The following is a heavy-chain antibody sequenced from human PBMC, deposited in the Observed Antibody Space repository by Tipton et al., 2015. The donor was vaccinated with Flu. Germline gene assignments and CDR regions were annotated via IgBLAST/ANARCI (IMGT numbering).Heavy chain of an antibody. Sequence: TLSLTCTVSGGSISSYYWSWIRQPAGKGLEWIGRIYTSGSTNYNPSLKSRVTMSVDTSKNQFSLKLSSVTAADTAVYYCARDLSLPIIRFLEWFDAFDIWGQGTMVTVSS. D-gene: IGHD3-3*01. CDR2: IYTSGST. J-gene: IGHJ3*02. CDR1: GGSISSYY. CDR3: ARDLSLPIIRFLEWFDAFDI. V-gene: IGHV4-4*07.